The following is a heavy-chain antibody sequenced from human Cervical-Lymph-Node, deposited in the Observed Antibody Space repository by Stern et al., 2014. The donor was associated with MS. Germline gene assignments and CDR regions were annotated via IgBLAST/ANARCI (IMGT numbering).Heavy chain of an antibody. CDR2: NNPRGGRT. D-gene: IGHD2-15*01. V-gene: IGHV1-46*01. CDR1: GYTLTIYY. Sequence: VQLVQSETEVKKPGASVKVSCKASGYTLTIYYIHWVRQAPGQGLEWMGVNNPRGGRTNYAQEFQGRVTMIRDTYTSTDYMELCSLRSDDTALYYGASGGEVDGGDVWGQGTTVTVFS. J-gene: IGHJ6*02. CDR3: ASGGEVDGGDV.